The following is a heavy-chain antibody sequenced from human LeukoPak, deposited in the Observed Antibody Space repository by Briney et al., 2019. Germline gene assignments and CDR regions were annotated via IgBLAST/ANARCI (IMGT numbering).Heavy chain of an antibody. D-gene: IGHD2-2*01. V-gene: IGHV1-8*01. CDR1: GYTFTSYD. J-gene: IGHJ5*02. CDR3: ARDGEYQLLPNWFDP. Sequence: ASVKVSCKASGYTFTSYDINWVRQATGQGLEWMGWMNPNSGNTGYAQKFQGRVTITADKSTSTAYMELSSLRSEDTAVYYCARDGEYQLLPNWFDPWGQGTLVTVSS. CDR2: MNPNSGNT.